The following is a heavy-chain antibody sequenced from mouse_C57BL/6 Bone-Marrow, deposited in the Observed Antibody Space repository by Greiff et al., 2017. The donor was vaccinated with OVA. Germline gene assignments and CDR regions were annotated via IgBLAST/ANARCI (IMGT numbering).Heavy chain of an antibody. CDR3: TRLLDAMDY. V-gene: IGHV5-9-1*02. D-gene: IGHD2-1*01. Sequence: EVKVVESGEGLVKPGGSLKLSCAASGFTFSSYAMSWVRQTPEKRLEWVAYISSGGDYIYYADTVKGRFTISRDNARNTLYLQMSILKSEATAIYSCTRLLDAMDYWGQGTSVTVSS. J-gene: IGHJ4*01. CDR1: GFTFSSYA. CDR2: ISSGGDYI.